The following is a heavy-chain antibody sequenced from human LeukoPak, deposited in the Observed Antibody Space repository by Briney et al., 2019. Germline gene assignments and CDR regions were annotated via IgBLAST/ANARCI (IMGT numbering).Heavy chain of an antibody. V-gene: IGHV1-18*01. Sequence: ASVKVSCKASGYTFTSYGISWVRQAPGQGLEWMGWISAYNGNTNYAQKLQGRVTMTTDTSTSTAYMELRSLRSDDTAVYYCAREAYGDYAANWFDPWGQGTLVTVSS. CDR3: AREAYGDYAANWFDP. CDR1: GYTFTSYG. J-gene: IGHJ5*02. CDR2: ISAYNGNT. D-gene: IGHD4-17*01.